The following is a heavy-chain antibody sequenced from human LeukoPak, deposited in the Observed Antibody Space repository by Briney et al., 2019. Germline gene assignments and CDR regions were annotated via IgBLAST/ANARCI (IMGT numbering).Heavy chain of an antibody. D-gene: IGHD4/OR15-4a*01. CDR1: GFTFSIYA. J-gene: IGHJ3*02. CDR3: ARGGIGATRDDTFDI. CDR2: ISYDESNK. V-gene: IGHV3-30*01. Sequence: GGSLRLSCAASGFTFSIYAMHWVRQAPGKGLECVAVISYDESNKYYADSVEGRFTISRDNSKNTLYLHMNSLRAVDTAVYYCARGGIGATRDDTFDIWGQGTMVTVSS.